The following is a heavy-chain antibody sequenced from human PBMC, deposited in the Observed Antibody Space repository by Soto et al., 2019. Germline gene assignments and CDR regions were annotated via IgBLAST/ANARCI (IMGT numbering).Heavy chain of an antibody. D-gene: IGHD3-10*01. J-gene: IGHJ6*02. V-gene: IGHV1-18*04. CDR1: GFTFTSYG. Sequence: ASVKVSCKASGFTFTSYGISWVRQAPGQGLEWMAWISIYNDNTKYAQKFQGRITMTTDTSTSTAYMELRSLRSDDTAVYYCARETYSFGSATYDDGMDVWGQGTTVTVSS. CDR3: ARETYSFGSATYDDGMDV. CDR2: ISIYNDNT.